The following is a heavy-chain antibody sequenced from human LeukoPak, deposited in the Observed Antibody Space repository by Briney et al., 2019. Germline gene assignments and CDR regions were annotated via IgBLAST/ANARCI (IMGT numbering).Heavy chain of an antibody. J-gene: IGHJ6*03. CDR1: GFLFADYI. Sequence: GGSLRLSCTASGFLFADYIMNWVRQAPGKGLEWVGFIRSETYGGATEYAASVKGRFTISRDDSKTIAYLQMNGLETEDTAVYYCTRVDYYGSGSYSHYYYMDVWGKGTTVTVSS. CDR3: TRVDYYGSGSYSHYYYMDV. CDR2: IRSETYGGAT. D-gene: IGHD3-10*01. V-gene: IGHV3-49*04.